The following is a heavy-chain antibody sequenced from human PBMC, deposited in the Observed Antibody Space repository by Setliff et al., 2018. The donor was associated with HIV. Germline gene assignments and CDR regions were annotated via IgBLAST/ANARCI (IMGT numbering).Heavy chain of an antibody. V-gene: IGHV1-2*02. CDR1: GYTFTNYY. Sequence: ASVKVSCKASGYTFTNYYMHWVRQAPGQGLEWMGWINPNSGGTNYAQKFQGRVTMTRDTSITTAYMEMTKLTSDDTAVYYCAKNYFDTSGWPAVDYWGQGTLVTVSS. CDR2: INPNSGGT. J-gene: IGHJ4*02. D-gene: IGHD3-22*01. CDR3: AKNYFDTSGWPAVDY.